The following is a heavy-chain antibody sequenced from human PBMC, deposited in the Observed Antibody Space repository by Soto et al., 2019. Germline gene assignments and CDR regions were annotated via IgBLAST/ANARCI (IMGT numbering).Heavy chain of an antibody. V-gene: IGHV3-23*01. J-gene: IGHJ6*02. CDR3: AKVGGGFLEWLPSLYYYYGMDV. Sequence: GGSLRLSCAASGFTFSSYAMSWVRQAPGKGLEWVSAISGSGGSTYYADSVKGRFTISRDNSKNTLYLQMNSLRAEDTAVYYCAKVGGGFLEWLPSLYYYYGMDVWGQGTTVTVSS. D-gene: IGHD3-3*01. CDR1: GFTFSSYA. CDR2: ISGSGGST.